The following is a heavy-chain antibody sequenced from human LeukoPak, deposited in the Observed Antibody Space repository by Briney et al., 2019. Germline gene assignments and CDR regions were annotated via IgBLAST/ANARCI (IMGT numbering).Heavy chain of an antibody. CDR3: ARGVGTSWFDP. D-gene: IGHD2-2*01. V-gene: IGHV1-2*02. CDR1: GYTFSDYY. CDR2: INPKSGGA. Sequence: ASVKVSCKAYGYTFSDYYMHWVRQAPGQGLEWMGWINPKSGGANFAEKFQGRVTMTRDTSIRTVYMELSRMTYDDTAVYYCARGVGTSWFDPWGQGTLVTVSS. J-gene: IGHJ5*02.